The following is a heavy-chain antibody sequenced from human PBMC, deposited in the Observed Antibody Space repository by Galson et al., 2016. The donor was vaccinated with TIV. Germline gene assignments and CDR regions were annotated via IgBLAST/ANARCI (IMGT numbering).Heavy chain of an antibody. CDR3: ASAGPSDSGDFGRY. Sequence: SVKVSCKASGYTSNTYDLNWVRQATAQGLEWMGWMNAKSGNRGYAPKFQGRLTVTRDTSRSTAYMELSSLRSDDTAVDYWASAGPSDSGDFGRYWGQGTLVTVSS. CDR2: MNAKSGNR. V-gene: IGHV1-8*02. D-gene: IGHD4-17*01. J-gene: IGHJ4*02. CDR1: GYTSNTYD.